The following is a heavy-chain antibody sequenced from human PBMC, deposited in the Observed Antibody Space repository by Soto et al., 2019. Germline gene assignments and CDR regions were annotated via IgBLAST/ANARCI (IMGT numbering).Heavy chain of an antibody. D-gene: IGHD3-22*01. CDR1: GYSFTSYW. CDR3: ARRTYYYDSSGYYYYGMDV. CDR2: IYPGDSDT. V-gene: IGHV5-51*01. J-gene: IGHJ6*02. Sequence: GESLKISCKGSGYSFTSYWIGWVRQMPGKGLEWMGIIYPGDSDTRYSPSFQGQVTIPADKSISTAYLQWSSLKASDTAMYYCARRTYYYDSSGYYYYGMDVWGQGTTVTVSS.